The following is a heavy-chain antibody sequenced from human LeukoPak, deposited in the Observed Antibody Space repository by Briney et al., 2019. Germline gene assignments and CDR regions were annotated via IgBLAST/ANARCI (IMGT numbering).Heavy chain of an antibody. CDR3: ARAPTYYYDSSGYYSFDY. J-gene: IGHJ4*02. D-gene: IGHD3-22*01. CDR2: INPNSGGT. V-gene: IGHV1-2*02. Sequence: ASVKVSCTASGYTFTGYYMHWVRQAPGQGLEWMGWINPNSGGTNYAQKFQGRVTMTRDTSISTAYMELSRLSSDGTAVYYCARAPTYYYDSSGYYSFDYWGQGTLVTVSS. CDR1: GYTFTGYY.